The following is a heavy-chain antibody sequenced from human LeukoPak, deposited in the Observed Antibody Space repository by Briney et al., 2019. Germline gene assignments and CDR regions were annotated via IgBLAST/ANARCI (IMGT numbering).Heavy chain of an antibody. Sequence: GSLRLSCAASGFIFSQYSMNWVRQAPGKGLEGVSHIRSSSETFYADSVKGRFTISRDNARNSLYLQMNNLRGEDTAIYYCARDAGNSGYGCDLWGQGTLVTVSS. CDR2: IRSSSET. CDR1: GFIFSQYS. V-gene: IGHV3-48*01. J-gene: IGHJ5*02. CDR3: ARDAGNSGYGCDL. D-gene: IGHD5-12*01.